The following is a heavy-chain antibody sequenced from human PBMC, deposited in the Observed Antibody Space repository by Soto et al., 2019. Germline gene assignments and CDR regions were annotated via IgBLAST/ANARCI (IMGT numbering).Heavy chain of an antibody. CDR2: IYSGGST. D-gene: IGHD4-4*01. CDR3: ARDEGSNYDALGYYGMDV. V-gene: IGHV3-53*01. Sequence: GGSLRLSCAASGFTVSSNYMSWVRHAPGKGLEWVSVIYSGGSTYYADSVKGRFTISRDNSKNTLYLQMNSLRAEDTAVYYCARDEGSNYDALGYYGMDVWGQGTTVTVYS. CDR1: GFTVSSNY. J-gene: IGHJ6*02.